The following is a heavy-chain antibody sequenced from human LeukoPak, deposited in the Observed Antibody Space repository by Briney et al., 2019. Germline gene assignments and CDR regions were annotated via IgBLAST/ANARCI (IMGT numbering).Heavy chain of an antibody. J-gene: IGHJ4*02. CDR1: GFTFSSYA. Sequence: GGSLRLSCAASGFTFSSYAMNWVRQAPGKGLEWVSAVSGSGGRTYYADSAKGRFTISRDNSNNTLYLQMNSLRAEDTAVYYCAKGTGGGYSSGSAFDYWGQGTLVTVSS. V-gene: IGHV3-23*01. CDR3: AKGTGGGYSSGSAFDY. CDR2: VSGSGGRT. D-gene: IGHD6-19*01.